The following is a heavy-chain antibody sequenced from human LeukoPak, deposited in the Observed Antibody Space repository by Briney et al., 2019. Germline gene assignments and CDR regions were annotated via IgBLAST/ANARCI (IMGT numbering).Heavy chain of an antibody. CDR3: ARDVPLRYYDSSGYYGGAFDY. CDR1: GFTFSSYS. Sequence: GGSLRLSCAASGFTFSSYSMNWVRQAPGKWLEWGSSIIISSSYIYYADSVKGRFTISRDNAKNSLYLQMNSLRAEDTAVYYCARDVPLRYYDSSGYYGGAFDYWGQGTLVTVSS. CDR2: IIISSSYI. D-gene: IGHD3-22*01. V-gene: IGHV3-21*01. J-gene: IGHJ4*02.